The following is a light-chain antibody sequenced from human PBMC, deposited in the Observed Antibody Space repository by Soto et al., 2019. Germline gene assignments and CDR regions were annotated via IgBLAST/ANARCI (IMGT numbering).Light chain of an antibody. CDR1: QSISSY. CDR2: AAS. CDR3: QQSYSTPRT. J-gene: IGKJ1*01. Sequence: DIQMTQSPSSLSASVGDRVTITCRASQSISSYVNWYQQKPGKAPKVLIYAASSLQSGVPSRFSGSGSGTDFTLTISNLQPEDFATYYCQQSYSTPRTFGQGTKVEIK. V-gene: IGKV1-39*01.